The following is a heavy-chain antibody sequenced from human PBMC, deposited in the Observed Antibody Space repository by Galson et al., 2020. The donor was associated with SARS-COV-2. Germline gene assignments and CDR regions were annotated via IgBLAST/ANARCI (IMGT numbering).Heavy chain of an antibody. Sequence: GGSLRLSCAASGFTFSSYAMSWVRQAPGKGLEWVSAISGSGGSTYYADSVKGRFTISRDNSKNTLYLQMNSLRAEDTAVYYCAKDPRPPGIAAARMFWFDPWGQGTLVTVSS. J-gene: IGHJ5*02. CDR1: GFTFSSYA. D-gene: IGHD6-13*01. CDR2: ISGSGGST. V-gene: IGHV3-23*01. CDR3: AKDPRPPGIAAARMFWFDP.